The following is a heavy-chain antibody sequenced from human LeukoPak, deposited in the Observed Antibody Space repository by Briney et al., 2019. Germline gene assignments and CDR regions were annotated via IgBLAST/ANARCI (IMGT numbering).Heavy chain of an antibody. Sequence: GESLKISCKASGYSFTNSWIAWVRQMPGEGLEWMGIIFPGDSDTRYSPSFQGQVTISADKSISTAYLQWSSLKASDTAMYYCATGLTMAYFHGMDVWGQGTTVTVSS. CDR2: IFPGDSDT. CDR3: ATGLTMAYFHGMDV. CDR1: GYSFTNSW. V-gene: IGHV5-51*01. J-gene: IGHJ6*02. D-gene: IGHD3-3*01.